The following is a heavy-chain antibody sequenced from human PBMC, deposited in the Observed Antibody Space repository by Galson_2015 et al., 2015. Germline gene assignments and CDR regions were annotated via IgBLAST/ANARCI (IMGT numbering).Heavy chain of an antibody. CDR3: ARDHHGSGIGDGTYYYYGMDV. J-gene: IGHJ6*02. V-gene: IGHV3-30-3*01. CDR2: ISYDGSNK. CDR1: GFTFSSYA. D-gene: IGHD3-10*01. Sequence: SLRLSCAASGFTFSSYAMHWVRQAPGKGLEWVAVISYDGSNKYYADSVKGRFTISRDNSKNTLYLQMNSLRAEDTAVYYCARDHHGSGIGDGTYYYYGMDVWGQGTTVTVSS.